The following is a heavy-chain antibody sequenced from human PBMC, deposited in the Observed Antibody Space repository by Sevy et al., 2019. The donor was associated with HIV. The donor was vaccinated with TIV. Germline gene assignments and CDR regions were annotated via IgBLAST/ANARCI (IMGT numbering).Heavy chain of an antibody. D-gene: IGHD4-4*01. Sequence: GGSLRLSCAASGFTFSNAWMSWVRQAPGKGLEWVGRIKSKTDGGTTDYAAPMKGRFTISRDDSKNTLYLQMNSLKTEDTAVYYCTTTTVTTTPDAFDIWGQGTMVTVSS. CDR3: TTTTVTTTPDAFDI. J-gene: IGHJ3*02. V-gene: IGHV3-15*01. CDR1: GFTFSNAW. CDR2: IKSKTDGGTT.